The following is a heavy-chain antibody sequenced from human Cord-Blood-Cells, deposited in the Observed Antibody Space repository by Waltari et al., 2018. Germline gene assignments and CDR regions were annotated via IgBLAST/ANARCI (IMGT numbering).Heavy chain of an antibody. CDR3: ASSAAGSPAEYFQH. V-gene: IGHV1-69*09. CDR2: IIPILGIA. Sequence: QVQLVQSGAEVKKPGSSVKVSCKASGGTFSSYAISWLRQAPGQGLEWMGRIIPILGIANYAQKFQGRVTITADKSTSTAYMELSSLRSEDTAVYYCASSAAGSPAEYFQHWGQGTLVTVSS. J-gene: IGHJ1*01. CDR1: GGTFSSYA. D-gene: IGHD6-13*01.